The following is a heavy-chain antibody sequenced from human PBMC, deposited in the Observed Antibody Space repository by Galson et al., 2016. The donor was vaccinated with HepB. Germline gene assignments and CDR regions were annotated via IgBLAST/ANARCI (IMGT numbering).Heavy chain of an antibody. Sequence: TLSLTCTVSGGSISSGGYYWSWIRQHPGKGLEWIGYIYYSGSTYYNPSLKSRVTISVDTSKNQFSRKLSSVTAADTAVYYCAREVQLERRSDWYFDLWGRGTLVTVSS. CDR3: AREVQLERRSDWYFDL. CDR2: IYYSGST. CDR1: GGSISSGGYY. D-gene: IGHD1-1*01. V-gene: IGHV4-31*03. J-gene: IGHJ2*01.